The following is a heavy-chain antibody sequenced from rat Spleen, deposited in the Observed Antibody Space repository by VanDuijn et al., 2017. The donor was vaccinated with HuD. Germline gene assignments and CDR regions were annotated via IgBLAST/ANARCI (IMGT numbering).Heavy chain of an antibody. Sequence: EVQLVESDGGLVQPGRSLKVSCAASGFTFSDFGMAWVRQAPTKGLEWVATISYGDSSGHSSTYYRDSVKGRFTISRDNAKSTLSLQMDSLRSEDTATYYCARAGYLRDWYFDFWGPGTMVTVSS. D-gene: IGHD2-2*01. CDR3: ARAGYLRDWYFDF. J-gene: IGHJ1*01. CDR1: GFTFSDFG. CDR2: ISYGDSSGHSST. V-gene: IGHV5-29*01.